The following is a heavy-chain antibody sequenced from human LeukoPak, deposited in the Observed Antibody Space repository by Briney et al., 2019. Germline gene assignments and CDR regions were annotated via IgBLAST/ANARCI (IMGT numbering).Heavy chain of an antibody. CDR2: VHHSGST. J-gene: IGHJ5*02. CDR3: ARRSTVAGRGRFDP. D-gene: IGHD6-19*01. CDR1: GGSIRSTSYY. V-gene: IGHV4-39*01. Sequence: SETLSLTCTVSGGSIRSTSYYWGWIRQPPGKGLEWLGSVHHSGSTYDNPSLKSRVTISVDTSKNQFSLKLISVTVADTAVYYCARRSTVAGRGRFDPWGQGTLVTVSS.